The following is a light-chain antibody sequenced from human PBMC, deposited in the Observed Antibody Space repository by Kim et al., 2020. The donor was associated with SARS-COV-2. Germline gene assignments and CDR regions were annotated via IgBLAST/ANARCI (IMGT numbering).Light chain of an antibody. Sequence: DIQMTQSPSTLSASVGDRVTITCRASQGISSWLAWYQQKPGKAPKLLIYDASSLESGVPSRFSGSGSGTEFTLTISSLQPDDFATYYCLQYRSYSRTFGQGTKVDIK. V-gene: IGKV1-5*01. CDR3: LQYRSYSRT. J-gene: IGKJ1*01. CDR1: QGISSW. CDR2: DAS.